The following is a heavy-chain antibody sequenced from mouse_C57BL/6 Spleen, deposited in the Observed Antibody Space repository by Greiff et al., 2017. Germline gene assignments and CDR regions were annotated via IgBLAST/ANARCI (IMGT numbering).Heavy chain of an antibody. J-gene: IGHJ2*01. V-gene: IGHV1-76*01. CDR3: ARYYYGSSYFDY. Sequence: VMLVESGAELVRPGASVKLSCKASGYTFTDYYINWVKQRPGQGLEWIARIYPGSGNTYYNEKFKGKATLTAEKSSSTAYMQLSSLTSEDSAVYFCARYYYGSSYFDYWGQGTTLTVSS. CDR1: GYTFTDYY. CDR2: IYPGSGNT. D-gene: IGHD1-1*01.